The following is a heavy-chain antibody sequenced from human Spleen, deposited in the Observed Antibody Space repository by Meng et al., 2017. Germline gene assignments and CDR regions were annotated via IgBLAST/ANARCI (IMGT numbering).Heavy chain of an antibody. J-gene: IGHJ4*02. D-gene: IGHD3-22*01. Sequence: QVQLVQSGGEVQKPGASVKVSCKASGFTFTGYYMHWVRQAPGEGLEWLGRINCNTGDTKYAPKFQGRVTMTRDTSITTAYMELSRLRSDDTSVYYCARFHVYYYYDSSGYYYFLDYWGQGTLVTVSS. V-gene: IGHV1-2*06. CDR3: ARFHVYYYYDSSGYYYFLDY. CDR1: GFTFTGYY. CDR2: INCNTGDT.